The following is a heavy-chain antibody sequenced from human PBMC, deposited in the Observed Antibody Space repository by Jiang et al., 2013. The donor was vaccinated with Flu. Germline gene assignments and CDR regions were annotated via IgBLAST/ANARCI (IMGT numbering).Heavy chain of an antibody. CDR2: QDGSEK. D-gene: IGHD3-3*01. V-gene: IGHV3-7*03. CDR3: ARESGGDGLYDFWSGYPYYYYGMDV. Sequence: QDGSEKYYVDSVKGRFTISRDNAKNSLYLQMNSLRAEDTAVYYCARESGGDGLYDFWSGYPYYYYGMDVWGQGTTVTVSS. J-gene: IGHJ6*02.